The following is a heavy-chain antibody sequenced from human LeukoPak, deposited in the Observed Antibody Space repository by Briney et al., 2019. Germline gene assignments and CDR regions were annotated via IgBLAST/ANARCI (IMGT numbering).Heavy chain of an antibody. V-gene: IGHV3-48*03. CDR1: GFTFSSYE. CDR2: ISSSGSTI. CDR3: ATGGLGGQPDY. J-gene: IGHJ4*02. D-gene: IGHD1-1*01. Sequence: GGSLRLSCAASGFTFSSYEMNWVRQAPGKGLEWVSYISSSGSTIYYADSVKGRFTISRDNAKNTLYLQMNSLRAEDTAVYYCATGGLGGQPDYWGQGTLVTVSS.